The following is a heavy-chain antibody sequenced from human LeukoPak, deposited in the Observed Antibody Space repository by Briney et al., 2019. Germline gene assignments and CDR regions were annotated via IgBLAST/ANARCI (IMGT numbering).Heavy chain of an antibody. V-gene: IGHV1-69*01. J-gene: IGHJ6*02. CDR1: GGTFSSYA. D-gene: IGHD4-17*01. Sequence: SVKVSSKASGGTFSSYAISWVRQAPGQGLEWMGGIIPIFGTANYAQKFQGRVTITADESTSTAYMELSSLRSEDTAVYYCARGDYGDYFVYYGMDVWGQGTTVTVSS. CDR2: IIPIFGTA. CDR3: ARGDYGDYFVYYGMDV.